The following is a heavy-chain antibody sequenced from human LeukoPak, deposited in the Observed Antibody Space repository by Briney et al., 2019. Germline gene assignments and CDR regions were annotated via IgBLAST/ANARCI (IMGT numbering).Heavy chain of an antibody. CDR1: GYTFTSYD. J-gene: IGHJ4*02. CDR2: INTNTGNP. V-gene: IGHV7-4-1*02. Sequence: GASVKVSCKASGYTFTSYDINWVRQATGQGLEWMGWINTNTGNPTYAQGFTGRFVFSLDTSVSTAYLQISSLKAEDTAVYYCARGNKYYYDSSGYDPDYWGQGALVTVSS. CDR3: ARGNKYYYDSSGYDPDY. D-gene: IGHD3-22*01.